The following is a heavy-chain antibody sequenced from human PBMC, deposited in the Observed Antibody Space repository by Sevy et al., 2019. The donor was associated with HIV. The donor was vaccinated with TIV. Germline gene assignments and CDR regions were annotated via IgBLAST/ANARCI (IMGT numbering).Heavy chain of an antibody. V-gene: IGHV3-30*04. CDR3: VTLDYYDNTGSHPGYFDY. Sequence: GGSLRLSCAASGFSFSNYDIHWVRQAPGKGLEWVAVISDDGNYKDYADSVKGRFTISRDNSKNTLYVQMYSLRAEDTAVYYCVTLDYYDNTGSHPGYFDYWGQGTLVTVSS. J-gene: IGHJ4*02. D-gene: IGHD3-22*01. CDR1: GFSFSNYD. CDR2: ISDDGNYK.